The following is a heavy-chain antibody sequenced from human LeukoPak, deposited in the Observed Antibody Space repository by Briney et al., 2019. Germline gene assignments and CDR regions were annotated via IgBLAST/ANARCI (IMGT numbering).Heavy chain of an antibody. Sequence: ASVKVSCKASEYTFTGYYKHWVRQAPGQGLEWMGRINPNNGGTNYAQKFQGRVTMTGDTSISTAYMELSSLRSDDTAVYYCTRESGSYHGNDFWGQGTLVTVSS. CDR3: TRESGSYHGNDF. V-gene: IGHV1-2*06. CDR1: EYTFTGYY. J-gene: IGHJ4*02. D-gene: IGHD1-26*01. CDR2: INPNNGGT.